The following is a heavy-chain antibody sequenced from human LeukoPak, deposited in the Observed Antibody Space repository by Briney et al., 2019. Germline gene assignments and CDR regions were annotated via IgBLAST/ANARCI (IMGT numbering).Heavy chain of an antibody. D-gene: IGHD5-24*01. CDR3: ARAMADDAFDI. CDR1: GYTFTSYY. CDR2: INPSGGST. J-gene: IGHJ3*02. Sequence: ASVKVSCKASGYTFTSYYMHWVRQAPGQGLEWMGIINPSGGSTSYAQKFQGRVTMTRDTSTSTVYMELSRLRSEDTAVYYCARAMADDAFDIWGQGTMVTVSS. V-gene: IGHV1-46*01.